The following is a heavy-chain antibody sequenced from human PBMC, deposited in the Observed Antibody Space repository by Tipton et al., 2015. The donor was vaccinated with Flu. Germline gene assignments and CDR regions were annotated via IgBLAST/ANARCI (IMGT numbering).Heavy chain of an antibody. CDR1: GFTFSSYE. V-gene: IGHV3-48*03. CDR2: ISSSGSTI. D-gene: IGHD3-16*02. Sequence: QLVQSGGGLVQPGGSLRISCAASGFTFSSYEMNWVRQAPGKGLEGVSYISSSGSTIYYADSVKGRFTISRDNAKNSLYLQMNSLRAEDTAVYYCARDGSGGRTYYDYIWGSYRSHWYFDLWGRGTLVTVSS. CDR3: ARDGSGGRTYYDYIWGSYRSHWYFDL. J-gene: IGHJ2*01.